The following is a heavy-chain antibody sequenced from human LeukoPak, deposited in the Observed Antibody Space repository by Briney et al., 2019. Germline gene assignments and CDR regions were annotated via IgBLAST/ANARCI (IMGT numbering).Heavy chain of an antibody. J-gene: IGHJ4*02. CDR1: GGSISSSYY. CDR3: ARFRTLTTHFDY. Sequence: SETLSLTCTVSGGSISSSYYWTWIRQPPGKGLEWIGYMFYSGSSNYNPSLRSRVTISVDTSKNQISLKLSSVTAADTAVYYCARFRTLTTHFDYWGQGTLVTVSS. D-gene: IGHD4-11*01. CDR2: MFYSGSS. V-gene: IGHV4-59*08.